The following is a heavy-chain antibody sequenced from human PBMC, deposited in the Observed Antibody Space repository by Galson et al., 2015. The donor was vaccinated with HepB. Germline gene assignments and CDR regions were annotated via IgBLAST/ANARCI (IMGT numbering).Heavy chain of an antibody. Sequence: SLRLSCAASGFTFSSFAMSWVRQAPGKGLEWVSSIIGSSSSTYYADSVKGRFTISRDNSKNTLYLQINSLRAEDTAVYHCTKGASSLDYWGQGTLVTVSS. CDR1: GFTFSSFA. V-gene: IGHV3-23*01. CDR3: TKGASSLDY. D-gene: IGHD2-2*01. J-gene: IGHJ4*02. CDR2: IIGSSSST.